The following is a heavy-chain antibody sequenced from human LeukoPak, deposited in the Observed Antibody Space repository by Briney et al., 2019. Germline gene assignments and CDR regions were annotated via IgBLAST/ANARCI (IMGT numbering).Heavy chain of an antibody. CDR3: ARHIGSGGQADY. Sequence: GESLKISCRGSGYIFTSSWISWVRPMPGKGLQWMGRIDPSDSYTNYSPSFQGHVTLSVDKSITTAYLHYSSLQASDSAMYYCARHIGSGGQADYWGQGTLVTVSS. CDR2: IDPSDSYT. CDR1: GYIFTSSW. D-gene: IGHD3-10*01. J-gene: IGHJ4*02. V-gene: IGHV5-10-1*01.